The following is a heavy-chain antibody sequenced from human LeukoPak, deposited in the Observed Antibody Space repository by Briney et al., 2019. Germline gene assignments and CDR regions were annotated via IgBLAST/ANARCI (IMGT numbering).Heavy chain of an antibody. J-gene: IGHJ3*02. Sequence: PSQTLSPTCTVSGGSFSRGDYYWSWVRQPAGKGLEWIGRISNRGSTDYNSSLKSRVTISLDTSKNQFSLRLTSATAADTAVYYCASTKWLLDAFDIWGQGTMVTVSS. V-gene: IGHV4-61*02. D-gene: IGHD3-22*01. CDR1: GGSFSRGDYY. CDR2: ISNRGST. CDR3: ASTKWLLDAFDI.